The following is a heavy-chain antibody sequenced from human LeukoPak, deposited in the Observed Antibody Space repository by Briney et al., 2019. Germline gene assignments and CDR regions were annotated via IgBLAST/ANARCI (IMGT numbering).Heavy chain of an antibody. Sequence: PGGSLILSCGASGFTFSIYWMHWVRQAPGKGLVWVSRINSDGSSTNYADSVKGRFTISRDNAKNTLYLQMNSLGAEDTAVYYCARDLGMTSMDIWGQGTMVTVSS. CDR1: GFTFSIYW. J-gene: IGHJ3*02. CDR2: INSDGSST. V-gene: IGHV3-74*01. CDR3: ARDLGMTSMDI. D-gene: IGHD2-21*02.